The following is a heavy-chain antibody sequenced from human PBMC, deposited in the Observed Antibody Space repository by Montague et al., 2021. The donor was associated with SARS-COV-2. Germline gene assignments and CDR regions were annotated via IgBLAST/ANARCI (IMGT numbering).Heavy chain of an antibody. D-gene: IGHD3-9*01. CDR1: GFTFSSYA. Sequence: SLRLSCAASGFTFSSYAMSWVRQAPGKGLEWVSAISGSGGSTYYADSVKGRFTISRDNSKNTLYLQMNSLRAEGTAVYYCAKEGSYYDILTGYYRDWSLQHWGQGTLVTVSS. V-gene: IGHV3-23*01. J-gene: IGHJ1*01. CDR3: AKEGSYYDILTGYYRDWSLQH. CDR2: ISGSGGST.